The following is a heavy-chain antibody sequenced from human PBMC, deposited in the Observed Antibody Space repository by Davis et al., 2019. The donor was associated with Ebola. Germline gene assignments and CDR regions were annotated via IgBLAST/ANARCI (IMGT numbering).Heavy chain of an antibody. J-gene: IGHJ4*02. D-gene: IGHD3-3*01. CDR3: ARGPWALTIFGPQNNYYFDY. V-gene: IGHV4-34*01. CDR2: INHSGST. CDR1: GGSFSGYY. Sequence: MPSETLSLTCAVYGGSFSGYYWSWIRQPPGKGLEWIGEINHSGSTNYNPSLKSRVTISVDTSKNQFPLKLSSVTAADTAVYYCARGPWALTIFGPQNNYYFDYWGQGTLVTVSS.